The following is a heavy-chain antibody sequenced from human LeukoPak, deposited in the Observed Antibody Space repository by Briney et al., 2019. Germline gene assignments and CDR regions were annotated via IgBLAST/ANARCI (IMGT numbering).Heavy chain of an antibody. V-gene: IGHV4-34*01. J-gene: IGHJ6*03. D-gene: IGHD2/OR15-2a*01. CDR2: IYHSGST. CDR1: GGSFSGYY. Sequence: PSETLSLTCAVYGGSFSGYYWGWIRQPPGKGLEWIGSIYHSGSTYYNPSLKSRVTISVDTSKNQFSLKLSSVTAADTAVYYCARVVIAWYYMDVWGKGTTVTVSS. CDR3: ARVVIAWYYMDV.